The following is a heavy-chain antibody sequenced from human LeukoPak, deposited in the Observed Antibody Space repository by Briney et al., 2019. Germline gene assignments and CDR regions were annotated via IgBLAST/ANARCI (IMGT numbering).Heavy chain of an antibody. J-gene: IGHJ4*02. CDR2: TSSDLNVK. Sequence: GGSLRLSCAASGFTFRNYVIHWVRQAPGKGLEWVAVTSSDLNVKLYADSVKGRFAISRGNSRSTLYLQMNSLRPEDTAIYYCAREGYYGSGSPPSLYFDYWGQGTLVTVSS. D-gene: IGHD3-10*01. CDR3: AREGYYGSGSPPSLYFDY. V-gene: IGHV3-30*09. CDR1: GFTFRNYV.